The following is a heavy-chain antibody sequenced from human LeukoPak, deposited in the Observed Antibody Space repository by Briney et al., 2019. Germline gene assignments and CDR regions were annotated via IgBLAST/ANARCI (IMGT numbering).Heavy chain of an antibody. CDR1: GYTFTSYG. D-gene: IGHD3-10*01. Sequence: ASVKVSCKASGYTFTSYGISWVRQAPGQGLEWMGWISAYNGNTNCAQKLQGRVTMTTDTSTSTAYMELRSLRSDDTAVYYCARRELLWFGEPPYGMDVWGQGTTVTVSS. CDR2: ISAYNGNT. V-gene: IGHV1-18*01. CDR3: ARRELLWFGEPPYGMDV. J-gene: IGHJ6*02.